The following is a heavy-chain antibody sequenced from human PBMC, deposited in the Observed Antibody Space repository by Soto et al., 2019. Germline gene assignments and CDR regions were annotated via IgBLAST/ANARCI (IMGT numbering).Heavy chain of an antibody. V-gene: IGHV3-23*01. J-gene: IGHJ4*02. Sequence: EVQLLESGGGLVQPGGSLRLSCAASGFTFSSYAMSWVRQAPGKGLEWVSVISGSGDSTYYADSVKGRFTISRDNSKNTPYLQMNSLRAEDTAVYYCARRNYVGLYVDYWGQGTLVTVSS. CDR1: GFTFSSYA. CDR3: ARRNYVGLYVDY. D-gene: IGHD1-7*01. CDR2: ISGSGDST.